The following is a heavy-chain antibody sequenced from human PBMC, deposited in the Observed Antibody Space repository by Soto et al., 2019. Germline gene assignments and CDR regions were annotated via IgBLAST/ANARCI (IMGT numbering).Heavy chain of an antibody. Sequence: QVQLVQSGAEVKKPGASVKVSCKTSGYTFTSYDINWVRQAAGQELEWMGWMNPNNGNTGYAQKFQGRVTMTRDTSISTAYLELSSLRSEDTAVYYCAKNPSKTENFDFWGQGSLVTVS. J-gene: IGHJ4*02. CDR1: GYTFTSYD. CDR3: AKNPSKTENFDF. V-gene: IGHV1-8*01. CDR2: MNPNNGNT.